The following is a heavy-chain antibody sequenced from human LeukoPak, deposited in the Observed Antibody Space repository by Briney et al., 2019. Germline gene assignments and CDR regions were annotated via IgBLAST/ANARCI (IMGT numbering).Heavy chain of an antibody. V-gene: IGHV3-9*01. CDR2: ISCNSGSI. Sequence: GRSLRLSCAASGFTFDDYAMHWVRHAPGKGLEWVSGISCNSGSIGYADSVKGRFTISRDNAKNSLYLQMNSLRAEDTAVYYCARDHPDSSGYYYSRGYFDYWGQGTLVTVSS. J-gene: IGHJ4*02. CDR1: GFTFDDYA. CDR3: ARDHPDSSGYYYSRGYFDY. D-gene: IGHD3-22*01.